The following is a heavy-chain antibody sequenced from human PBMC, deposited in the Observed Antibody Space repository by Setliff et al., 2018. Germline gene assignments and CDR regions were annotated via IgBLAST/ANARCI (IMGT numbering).Heavy chain of an antibody. D-gene: IGHD3-16*01. J-gene: IGHJ6*02. V-gene: IGHV4-34*10. CDR1: DGSFSDYY. CDR3: ARDRTAYTYGLDV. CDR2: IYHNGNT. Sequence: ASETLSLTCAVYDGSFSDYYWSWIRQPPGKGLEWIGYIYHNGNTNFNPSLKSRVNMSVDTSNNPFVLNLKAVTTADTAVYYCARDRTAYTYGLDVWGQGTTVTVSS.